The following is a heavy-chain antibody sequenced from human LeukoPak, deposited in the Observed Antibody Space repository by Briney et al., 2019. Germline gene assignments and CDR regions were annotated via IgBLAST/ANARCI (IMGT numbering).Heavy chain of an antibody. CDR3: ARVSDSGWYKDAFDI. D-gene: IGHD6-19*01. Sequence: GGSLGLSCAASGFTFSSYSMNWVRQAPGKGLEWVSSISSSSSYIYYADSVKGRFTISRDNAKNSLYLQMNSLRAEDTAVYYCARVSDSGWYKDAFDIWGQGTMVTVSS. CDR1: GFTFSSYS. J-gene: IGHJ3*02. V-gene: IGHV3-21*01. CDR2: ISSSSSYI.